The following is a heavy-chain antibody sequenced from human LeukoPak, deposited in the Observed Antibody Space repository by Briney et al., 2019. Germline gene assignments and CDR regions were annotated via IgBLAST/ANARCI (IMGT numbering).Heavy chain of an antibody. CDR1: GFTFSGSA. V-gene: IGHV3-73*01. Sequence: GGSLRLSCAASGFTFSGSAMHWVRQASGKGLEWVGRIRSKATSYATAYAASVKGRFTISRDDSKNTAYLQMNSLKTEDTAVYYCTRHEESSSFIRDYCVQGTLVSVSS. J-gene: IGHJ4*02. CDR2: IRSKATSYAT. D-gene: IGHD6-13*01. CDR3: TRHEESSSFIRDY.